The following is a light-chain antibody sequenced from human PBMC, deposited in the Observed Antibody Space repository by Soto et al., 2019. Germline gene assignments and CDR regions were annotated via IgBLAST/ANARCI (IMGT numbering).Light chain of an antibody. J-gene: IGKJ4*02. Sequence: IVLTHSPVTLSLSPLERATLSCRSSHSVSSSYLAWYQQKPGQAPRLLIYGASSRATGIPDRFSGSGSGTDFNLTISRLEPEDFAVYSCQQYGSSRTSGKRTXVEIK. CDR1: HSVSSSY. CDR3: QQYGSSRT. V-gene: IGKV3-20*01. CDR2: GAS.